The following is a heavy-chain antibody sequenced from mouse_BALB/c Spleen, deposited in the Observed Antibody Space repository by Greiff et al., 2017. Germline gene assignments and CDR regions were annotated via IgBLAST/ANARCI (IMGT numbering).Heavy chain of an antibody. CDR3: AREGITTATFGY. D-gene: IGHD1-2*01. Sequence: QVQLQQSGPQLVRPGASVKISCKASGYSFTSYWMHWVKQRPGQGLEWIGMIDPSDSETRLNQKFKDKATLTVDKSSSTAYMQLSSPTSEDSAVYYCAREGITTATFGYWGQGTTLTVSS. J-gene: IGHJ2*01. CDR1: GYSFTSYW. V-gene: IGHV1S127*01. CDR2: IDPSDSET.